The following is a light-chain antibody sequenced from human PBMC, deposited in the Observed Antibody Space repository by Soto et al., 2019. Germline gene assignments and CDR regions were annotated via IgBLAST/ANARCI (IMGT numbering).Light chain of an antibody. CDR2: AAS. J-gene: IGKJ2*01. Sequence: EIVLTQSPGTLSLSPGEGATLSCRARESISSSYLDCYQQRPGQSPRLLIYAASSRAAGIPDRFSGSGSGADFTLTISRLEPEDFAVYYCQLYGGSHMFSFGPGTKLQIK. CDR3: QLYGGSHMFS. CDR1: ESISSSY. V-gene: IGKV3-20*01.